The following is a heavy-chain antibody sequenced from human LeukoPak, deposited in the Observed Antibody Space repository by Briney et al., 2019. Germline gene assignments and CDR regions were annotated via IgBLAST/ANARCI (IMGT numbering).Heavy chain of an antibody. D-gene: IGHD6-6*01. Sequence: ASVKVSCKASGYTFTSYYMHWVRQAPAQGLEWMGVINPSGGSTSYAQKFQGRVTMTRDTSTSTVYMELSSLRSEDTAVYYCARDRGKSSIAARPQYYFDCWGQGTLVTASS. CDR3: ARDRGKSSIAARPQYYFDC. CDR1: GYTFTSYY. V-gene: IGHV1-46*03. CDR2: INPSGGST. J-gene: IGHJ4*02.